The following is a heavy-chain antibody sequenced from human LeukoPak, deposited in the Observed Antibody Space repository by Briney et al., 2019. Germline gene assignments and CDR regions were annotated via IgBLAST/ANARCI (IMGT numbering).Heavy chain of an antibody. D-gene: IGHD6-13*01. Sequence: GGSLRLSCAASGFTVSSNYMSWVRQAPGKGLEWVSVIYSGGSTYYADSVKGRFTISRDNSKNTLYLQMNSLRAEDTAVYYCARTSTGIAAADYWGQGTLVTVSS. V-gene: IGHV3-53*05. J-gene: IGHJ4*02. CDR2: IYSGGST. CDR1: GFTVSSNY. CDR3: ARTSTGIAAADY.